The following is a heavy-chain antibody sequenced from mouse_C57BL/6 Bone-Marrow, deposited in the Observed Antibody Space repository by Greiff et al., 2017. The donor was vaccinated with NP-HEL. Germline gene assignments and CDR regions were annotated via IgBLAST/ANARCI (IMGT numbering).Heavy chain of an antibody. J-gene: IGHJ4*01. CDR1: GYTFTDYE. D-gene: IGHD1-1*02. CDR2: IDPETGGT. V-gene: IGHV1-15*01. Sequence: VKVVESGAELVRPGASVTLSCKASGYTFTDYEMHWVKQTPVHGLEWIGAIDPETGGTAYNQKFKGKAILTADKSSSTAYMELRSLTSEDSAVYYCTRQFNYDYYAMDYWGQGTSVTVSS. CDR3: TRQFNYDYYAMDY.